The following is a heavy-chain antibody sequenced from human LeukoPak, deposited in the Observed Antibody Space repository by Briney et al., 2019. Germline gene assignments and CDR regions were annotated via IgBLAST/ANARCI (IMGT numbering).Heavy chain of an antibody. V-gene: IGHV4-4*07. CDR1: GGSISSYY. Sequence: PSETLSLTCTVSGGSISSYYWSWIRQPAGKGLEWIGRIYTSGSTNYNPSLKSRVTMSVDTSKNQFSLKLSSVTSADAAVYYCARVKWLDQLRGYYFDYWGQGTLVTVSS. J-gene: IGHJ4*02. D-gene: IGHD3-10*01. CDR3: ARVKWLDQLRGYYFDY. CDR2: IYTSGST.